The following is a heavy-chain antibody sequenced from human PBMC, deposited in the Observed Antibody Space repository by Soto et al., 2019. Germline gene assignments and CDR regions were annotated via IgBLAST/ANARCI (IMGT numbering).Heavy chain of an antibody. D-gene: IGHD3-10*01. V-gene: IGHV3-9*01. Sequence: EVQLVESGGGFVQPGRSLRLSCAASGFTFDDYAMHWVRQAPGKGLEWVSGISWNSGSIGYADSVKGRFTISRDNAKNSLYLQMNSLRAEDTALYYCAKGSYGSGTSWFDPWGQGTLVTVSS. J-gene: IGHJ5*02. CDR1: GFTFDDYA. CDR2: ISWNSGSI. CDR3: AKGSYGSGTSWFDP.